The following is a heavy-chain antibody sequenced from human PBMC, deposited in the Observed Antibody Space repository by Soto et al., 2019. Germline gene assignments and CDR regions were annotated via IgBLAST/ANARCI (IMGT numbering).Heavy chain of an antibody. CDR3: TTGIIVDIVVVPAALRTTASYSYGMDV. D-gene: IGHD2-2*01. CDR1: GFTFSNAW. V-gene: IGHV3-15*07. Sequence: GGSLRLSCAASGFTFSNAWMNWVRQAPGKGLEWVGRIKSKTDGGTTDYAAPVKGRFTISRDDSKNTLYLQMNSLKTEDTAVYYCTTGIIVDIVVVPAALRTTASYSYGMDVWGQGTTVTVSS. J-gene: IGHJ6*02. CDR2: IKSKTDGGTT.